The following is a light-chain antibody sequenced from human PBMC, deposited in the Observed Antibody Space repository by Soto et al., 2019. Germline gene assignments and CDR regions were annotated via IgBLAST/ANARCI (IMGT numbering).Light chain of an antibody. Sequence: DIQMTQSPSTLSASVGERVTITCRASQTINEWLAWYQQKIGKAPKVLIYQASTLASAVPSRFSGSGSGTTFPLTLSSLQPDDYATYYCQHSNSYPYSFGQGTKLEI. CDR1: QTINEW. V-gene: IGKV1-5*03. CDR2: QAS. J-gene: IGKJ2*03. CDR3: QHSNSYPYS.